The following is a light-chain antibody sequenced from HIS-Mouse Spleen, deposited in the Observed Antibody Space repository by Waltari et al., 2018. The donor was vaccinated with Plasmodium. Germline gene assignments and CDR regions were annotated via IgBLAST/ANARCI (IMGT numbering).Light chain of an antibody. CDR3: SSDTSSSTLDV. CDR2: EVS. CDR1: SSDFGGYNY. J-gene: IGLJ1*01. V-gene: IGLV2-14*01. Sequence: QSALTQPASVSGSPGQSITISCTGTSSDFGGYNYVSWYQQHPGKAPKLMVYEVSNRASGVANRFSGSKSGSTASLTISGLQAEDEADYYCSSDTSSSTLDVFGTGTKVTVL.